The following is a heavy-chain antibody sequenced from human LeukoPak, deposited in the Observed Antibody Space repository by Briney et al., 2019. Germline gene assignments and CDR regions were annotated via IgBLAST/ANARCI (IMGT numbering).Heavy chain of an antibody. CDR1: GFTLSYYN. V-gene: IGHV3-30*02. CDR3: AKDRGNWNLPELLN. D-gene: IGHD1-20*01. Sequence: PGGSLRLSCAASGFTLSYYNMNWVRQAPGKGLEWVAFIGYDGSNKYHADSVKGRFTISRDKTKDTLYLQMNSLRTEDTAVYYCAKDRGNWNLPELLNWGQGTLVTVSS. J-gene: IGHJ4*02. CDR2: IGYDGSNK.